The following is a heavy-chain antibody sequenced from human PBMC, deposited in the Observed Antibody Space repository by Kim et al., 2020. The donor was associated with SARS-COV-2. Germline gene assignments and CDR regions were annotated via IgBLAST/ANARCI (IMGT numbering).Heavy chain of an antibody. J-gene: IGHJ6*02. V-gene: IGHV1-3*01. CDR3: ARPYCSSTSCYTYGMDV. Sequence: FQGRVTITRDTSASTAYMELSSLRSEDTAVYYCARPYCSSTSCYTYGMDVWGQGTMVTVSS. D-gene: IGHD2-2*02.